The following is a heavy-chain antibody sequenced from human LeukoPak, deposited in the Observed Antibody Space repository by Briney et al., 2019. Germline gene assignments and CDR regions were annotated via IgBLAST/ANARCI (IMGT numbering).Heavy chain of an antibody. J-gene: IGHJ5*02. CDR2: ISAYNGNT. D-gene: IGHD6-19*01. Sequence: GASVKVSCKASGYTFTSYGISWVRQAPGQGLAWMGWISAYNGNTNYAQKLQGRVTMTTDTSTSTAYMELRSLRPDDTAVYYCARGASSGWYGTNWFDPWGQGTLVTVSS. CDR1: GYTFTSYG. CDR3: ARGASSGWYGTNWFDP. V-gene: IGHV1-18*01.